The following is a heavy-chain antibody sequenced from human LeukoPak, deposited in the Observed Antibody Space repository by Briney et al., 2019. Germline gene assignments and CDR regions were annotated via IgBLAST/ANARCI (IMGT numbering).Heavy chain of an antibody. V-gene: IGHV4-34*01. CDR1: GGSFSGYY. CDR2: INHSGST. J-gene: IGHJ6*03. Sequence: SETLSLTCAVYGGSFSGYYWSWIRQPPGKGLEWLGEINHSGSTNYNPPLKSRVTISVDTSKNQFSLKLSSVTAADTAVYYCARGLREYSSSKYYYYYYMDVWGKGTTVTVSS. CDR3: ARGLREYSSSKYYYYYYMDV. D-gene: IGHD6-6*01.